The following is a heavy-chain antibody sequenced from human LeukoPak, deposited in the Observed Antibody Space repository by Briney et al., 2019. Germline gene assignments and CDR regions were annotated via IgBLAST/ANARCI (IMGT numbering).Heavy chain of an antibody. CDR2: IKEDGSEI. CDR1: GFTVSRYW. CDR3: ARGQT. V-gene: IGHV3-7*01. J-gene: IGHJ4*02. Sequence: GGSLRLSCAASGFTVSRYWMSWVRQAPGKGLEWVANIKEDGSEIYYVDSVKGRFTISRDNAKNSLYLQMSSLRAEDTAVYYCARGQTWGQGTLVIVSS.